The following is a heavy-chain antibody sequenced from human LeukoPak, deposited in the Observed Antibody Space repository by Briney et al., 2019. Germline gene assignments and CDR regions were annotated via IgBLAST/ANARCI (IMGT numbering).Heavy chain of an antibody. Sequence: GGSLRLSCAASGFTFGSYGMHWVRQAPGKGLEWVTFIRSDGSNKYYADSVKGRFTISRDNAKNTLYLQMNSLRVEDTAVYYCTRYTAETGSWSWGQGTLVTVSS. D-gene: IGHD3-9*01. J-gene: IGHJ4*02. V-gene: IGHV3-30*02. CDR2: IRSDGSNK. CDR1: GFTFGSYG. CDR3: TRYTAETGSWS.